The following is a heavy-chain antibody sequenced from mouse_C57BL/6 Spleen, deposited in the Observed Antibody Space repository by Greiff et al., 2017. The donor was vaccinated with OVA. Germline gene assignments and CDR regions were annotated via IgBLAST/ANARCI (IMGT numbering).Heavy chain of an antibody. CDR2: IDPEDGDT. CDR1: GFNIKDYY. CDR3: TEDYGSSYDWFAY. Sequence: EVMLVESGAELVRPGASVKLSCTASGFNIKDYYMHWVKQRPEQGLEWIGRIDPEDGDTEYAPKFQGKATMTADTSSNTAYLQLSSLTSEDTAVYYCTEDYGSSYDWFAYWGQGTLVTVSA. D-gene: IGHD1-1*01. V-gene: IGHV14-1*01. J-gene: IGHJ3*01.